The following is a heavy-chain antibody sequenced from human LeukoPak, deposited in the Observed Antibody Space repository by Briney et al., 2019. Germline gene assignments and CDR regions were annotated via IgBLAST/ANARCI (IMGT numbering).Heavy chain of an antibody. CDR2: IYYSGST. CDR3: AGLNYYDSSGHY. CDR1: GGSISSSSYY. V-gene: IGHV4-39*01. J-gene: IGHJ4*02. D-gene: IGHD3-22*01. Sequence: SETLSLTCTVSGGSISSSSYYWGWIRQPPGKGLEWIGSIYYSGSTYYNPSLKSRVTISVDTSKNQFSLKLSSVTAADTAVYYCAGLNYYDSSGHYWGQGTLVTVSS.